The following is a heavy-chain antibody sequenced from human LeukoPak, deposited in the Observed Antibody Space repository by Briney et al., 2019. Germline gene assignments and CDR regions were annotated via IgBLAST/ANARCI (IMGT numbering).Heavy chain of an antibody. CDR1: GGSIRSSYYY. J-gene: IGHJ4*02. CDR3: ASLAVAGLSEGY. Sequence: SETLSLTCTVSGGSIRSSYYYWAWIRQPPGKGLEWIASIYYSGSTYYNPSLKSRVTISVDTSRNQFSLKLSSVTAADTAVYYCASLAVAGLSEGYWGQGTLVIVSS. D-gene: IGHD6-19*01. CDR2: IYYSGST. V-gene: IGHV4-39*01.